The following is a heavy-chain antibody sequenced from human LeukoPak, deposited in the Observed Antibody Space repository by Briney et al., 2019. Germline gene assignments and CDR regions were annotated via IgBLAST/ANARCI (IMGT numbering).Heavy chain of an antibody. CDR1: GYTFTGYY. CDR2: INPNSGGT. J-gene: IGHJ4*02. CDR3: ARSDGYNHPFDY. V-gene: IGHV1-2*02. Sequence: ASVKVSCKASGYTFTGYYMHWVRQAPGQGLEWMGWINPNSGGTNYVQKFQGRVTMTRDTSISTAYMELSRLRSDDTAVYYCARSDGYNHPFDYWGQGTLVTVSS. D-gene: IGHD5-24*01.